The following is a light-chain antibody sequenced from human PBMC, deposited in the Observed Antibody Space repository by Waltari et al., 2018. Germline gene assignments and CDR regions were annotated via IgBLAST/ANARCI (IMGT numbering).Light chain of an antibody. V-gene: IGLV2-14*03. Sequence: SALTQPDSVSGSPGQSITISCSGASSDSGAYNYVSWYRRHPGKAPKVIIYDVSNRPSGVSNRSSGSTSGSTASLTISGLQPEDDAVYYCSSFTSSTPGIFGGGTKLTVL. CDR1: SSDSGAYNY. J-gene: IGLJ2*01. CDR2: DVS. CDR3: SSFTSSTPGI.